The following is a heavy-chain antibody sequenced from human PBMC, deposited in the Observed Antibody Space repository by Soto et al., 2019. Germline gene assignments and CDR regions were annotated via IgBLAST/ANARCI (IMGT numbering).Heavy chain of an antibody. J-gene: IGHJ4*02. CDR3: ARVPYDVWSGYYFDY. CDR1: GGSISSYY. Sequence: PSETLSLTCTVSGGSISSYYWSWIRQPPGKGLEWIGYIYYSGSTNYNPSLKSRVTISVDTSKNQFSLKLSSVTAADTAVYYCARVPYDVWSGYYFDYWGQGTLVTVSS. CDR2: IYYSGST. D-gene: IGHD3-3*01. V-gene: IGHV4-59*01.